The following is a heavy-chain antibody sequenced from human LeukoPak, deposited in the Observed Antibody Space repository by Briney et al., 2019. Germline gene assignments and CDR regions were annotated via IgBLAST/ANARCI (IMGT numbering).Heavy chain of an antibody. J-gene: IGHJ6*03. V-gene: IGHV3-7*01. CDR3: AREHYFYHMDG. CDR1: GFTFSSYW. CDR2: VNQGGTEK. Sequence: GGSLRLSCAASGFTFSSYWMSWVRQAPGKGLEWVANVNQGGTEKYYVDSVKGRFTISRDNAENSLYLQMNSLRAEDTAVYYCAREHYFYHMDGWGEGTTVTVSS.